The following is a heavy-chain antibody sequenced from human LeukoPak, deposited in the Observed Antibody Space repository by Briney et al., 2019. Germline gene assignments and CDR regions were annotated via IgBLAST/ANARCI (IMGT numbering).Heavy chain of an antibody. CDR1: GFTFRSYS. Sequence: GGSLRLSCAASGFTFRSYSMNWVRQAPGMGLEWVSSISTSSSHIYYADSVEGRFTISRDNAKNSLYLQMNSLRAEDTAVYYCVTSYYGMDVWGQGTTVSVSS. CDR3: VTSYYGMDV. CDR2: ISTSSSHI. V-gene: IGHV3-21*01. J-gene: IGHJ6*02.